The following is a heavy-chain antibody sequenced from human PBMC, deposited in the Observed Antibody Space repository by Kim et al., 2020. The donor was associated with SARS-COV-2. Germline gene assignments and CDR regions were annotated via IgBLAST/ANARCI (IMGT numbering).Heavy chain of an antibody. CDR2: ISSSSSYI. Sequence: GGSLRLSCAASGFTFSSYSMNWVRQAPGKGLEWVSSISSSSSYIYYADSVKGRFTISRDNAKNSLYLQMNSLRAEDTAVYYCATDVLRFLEWLSVEYPPTFLFDYWGQGTLVTVSS. D-gene: IGHD3-3*01. V-gene: IGHV3-21*01. J-gene: IGHJ4*02. CDR1: GFTFSSYS. CDR3: ATDVLRFLEWLSVEYPPTFLFDY.